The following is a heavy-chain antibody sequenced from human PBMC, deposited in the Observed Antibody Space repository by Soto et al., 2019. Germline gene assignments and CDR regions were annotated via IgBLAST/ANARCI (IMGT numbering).Heavy chain of an antibody. D-gene: IGHD3-22*01. J-gene: IGHJ3*02. Sequence: PGWSLRLSCAASGFTFSSYGMHWVRQAPGKGLEWVAVISYDGSNKYYADSVKGRFTISRDNSKNTLYLQMNSLRAEDTAVYYCAKLTMIVVVMGSNAFDIWGQGTMVTVSS. CDR2: ISYDGSNK. CDR3: AKLTMIVVVMGSNAFDI. V-gene: IGHV3-30*18. CDR1: GFTFSSYG.